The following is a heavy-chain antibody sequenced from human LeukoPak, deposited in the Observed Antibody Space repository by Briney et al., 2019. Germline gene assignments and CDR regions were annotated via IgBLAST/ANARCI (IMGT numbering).Heavy chain of an antibody. V-gene: IGHV4-34*01. CDR3: AREVGGVRDFDY. Sequence: SETLSLTCAVYGGSFSGYYWSWIRQPPGKGLEWIGEINHSGSTNYNPSLKSRVTISVDTSKNQFSLKLSSVTAVDTAVYYCAREVGGVRDFDYWGQGILVTVSS. CDR2: INHSGST. CDR1: GGSFSGYY. J-gene: IGHJ4*02. D-gene: IGHD2-8*02.